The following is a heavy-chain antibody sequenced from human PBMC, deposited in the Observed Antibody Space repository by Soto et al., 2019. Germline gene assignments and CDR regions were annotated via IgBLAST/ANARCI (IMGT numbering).Heavy chain of an antibody. CDR3: XRNVAEIAAAGLNWFDP. J-gene: IGHJ5*02. D-gene: IGHD6-13*01. CDR2: IYHSGST. Sequence: SETLSLTCAVSGGSISSGGYSWSWIRQPPGKGLEWIGYIYHSGSTYYNPSLKSRVTISVDRSKNQFSLKLSSVTAADTAVYYCXRNVAEIAAAGLNWFDPWGQGTLVTVSS. CDR1: GGSISSGGYS. V-gene: IGHV4-30-2*01.